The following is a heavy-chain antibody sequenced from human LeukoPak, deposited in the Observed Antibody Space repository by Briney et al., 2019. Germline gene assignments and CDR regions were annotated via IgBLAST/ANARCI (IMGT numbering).Heavy chain of an antibody. V-gene: IGHV4-34*01. J-gene: IGHJ6*03. CDR3: ASLTSVTRPQPRDPAYYYYMAV. D-gene: IGHD4-11*01. Sequence: SDTLSLTCAVYGGSFSGYYWSWIRQPPGKGLEWIGEINHSGSTNYNPSLKSRVTISVDTPETQFSLNLIPVTAADTAVYYCASLTSVTRPQPRDPAYYYYMAVWGKGTTVTVSS. CDR2: INHSGST. CDR1: GGSFSGYY.